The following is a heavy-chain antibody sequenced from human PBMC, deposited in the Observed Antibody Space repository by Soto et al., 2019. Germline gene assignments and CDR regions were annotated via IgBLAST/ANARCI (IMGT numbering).Heavy chain of an antibody. Sequence: PGGSLRLSCAASGFVFTNAQMHWVRQAPGKGLEWLALIESKTNGGTTNYAAPVKGRFTISRDDSKNTLYLEMNSLKTEDTAVYYCARDLRWELISFLLDYWGQGTLVTVS. V-gene: IGHV3-15*07. CDR3: ARDLRWELISFLLDY. CDR1: GFVFTNAQ. J-gene: IGHJ4*02. D-gene: IGHD1-26*01. CDR2: IESKTNGGTT.